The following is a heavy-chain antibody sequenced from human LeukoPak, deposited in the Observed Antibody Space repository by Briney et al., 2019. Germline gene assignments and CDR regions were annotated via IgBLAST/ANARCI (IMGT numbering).Heavy chain of an antibody. CDR1: GFTFSSYG. CDR3: AKDREGYSYGPNYYYGMDV. Sequence: PGGSLRLSCAASGFTFSSYGMHWVRQAPGKGLEWVAFIRYDESNKYYADSVKGRFTISRDNSKNTLYLQMNSLRAEDTAVYYCAKDREGYSYGPNYYYGMDVWGQGTTVTVSS. D-gene: IGHD5-18*01. CDR2: IRYDESNK. J-gene: IGHJ6*02. V-gene: IGHV3-30*02.